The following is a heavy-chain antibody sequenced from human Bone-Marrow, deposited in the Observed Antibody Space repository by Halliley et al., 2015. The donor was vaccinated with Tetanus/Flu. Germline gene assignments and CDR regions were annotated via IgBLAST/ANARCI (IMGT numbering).Heavy chain of an antibody. J-gene: IGHJ2*01. Sequence: SIYIYYADSVKGRFTVSRNNAKKSLYLEMDNLRPEDTAVYYCARDFWGEGTRYFDPWGRGTLVTVSS. V-gene: IGHV3-21*01. CDR2: SIYI. D-gene: IGHD3-16*01. CDR3: ARDFWGEGTRYFDP.